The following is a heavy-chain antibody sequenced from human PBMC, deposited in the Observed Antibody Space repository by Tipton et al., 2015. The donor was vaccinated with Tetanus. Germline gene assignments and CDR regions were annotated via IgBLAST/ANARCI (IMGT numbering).Heavy chain of an antibody. J-gene: IGHJ4*02. Sequence: TLSLTCAAYGGSFGGYYWIGEISNSGGTNYNPSLKSRVTMSIDTSKKQFSLNLTSVTAADTAMYYCARGSVVITAAKCLDYWGQGTQVTVSS. D-gene: IGHD2-2*01. CDR1: GGSFGGYY. CDR2: ISNSGGT. V-gene: IGHV4-34*01. CDR3: ARGSVVITAAKCLDY.